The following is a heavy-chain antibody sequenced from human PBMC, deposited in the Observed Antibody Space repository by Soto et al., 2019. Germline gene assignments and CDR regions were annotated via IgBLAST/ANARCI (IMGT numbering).Heavy chain of an antibody. D-gene: IGHD3-16*01. CDR1: GASVNSGGYS. CDR2: IYHTGTT. Sequence: QLQLQESGSGLVKPSQTLSLTCTVSGASVNSGGYSWSWIRKPPGKGLEWIGNIYHTGTTNYNPSHKGRVPISQAGSGNRFPLTGGSGPAGDTAVYHWAREGGWGGVIEYWGQGTLVTVSS. J-gene: IGHJ4*02. CDR3: AREGGWGGVIEY. V-gene: IGHV4-30-2*01.